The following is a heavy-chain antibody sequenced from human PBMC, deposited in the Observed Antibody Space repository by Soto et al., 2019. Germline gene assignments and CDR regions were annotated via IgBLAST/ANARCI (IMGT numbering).Heavy chain of an antibody. Sequence: GGSLRLSCAAFGLTVSGKKYVAWVRQAPGKGLEWVSALYDVDGSFYADSVKGRFTTSSDSSKTTVYLQMNGLRPDDTAVYYCATWHEREHAYDVWGQGTTVTVSS. J-gene: IGHJ3*01. D-gene: IGHD1-1*01. V-gene: IGHV3-53*01. CDR1: GLTVSGKKY. CDR3: ATWHEREHAYDV. CDR2: LYDVDGS.